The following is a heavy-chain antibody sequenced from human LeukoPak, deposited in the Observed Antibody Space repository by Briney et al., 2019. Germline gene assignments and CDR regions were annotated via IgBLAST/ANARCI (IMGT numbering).Heavy chain of an antibody. CDR1: GFTFSSYW. D-gene: IGHD6-25*01. Sequence: QPGGSLRLSCAASGFTFSSYWMHWVRQAPGKGLVWVSRINSDGSTTSYADSVKGRFSISRDNAKNTLYLQMNSLRAEDTAVYYCTRDSQRGRGNWFDPWGQGTLVTVSS. V-gene: IGHV3-74*01. CDR3: TRDSQRGRGNWFDP. J-gene: IGHJ5*02. CDR2: INSDGSTT.